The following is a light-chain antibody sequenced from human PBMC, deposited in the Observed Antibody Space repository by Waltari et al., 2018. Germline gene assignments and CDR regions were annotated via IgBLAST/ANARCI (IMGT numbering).Light chain of an antibody. J-gene: IGKJ1*01. V-gene: IGKV3D-15*01. CDR3: QQYNNWPET. CDR2: RAS. Sequence: EVVMTQSPATLSVSPGESVSLSCRASQSAKTSLAWYQQTPGQAPRLLIYRASTRAAGVPDRFSGSGSGTEFTLTISSLQSADFAVYFCQQYNNWPETFGQGTKVEIK. CDR1: QSAKTS.